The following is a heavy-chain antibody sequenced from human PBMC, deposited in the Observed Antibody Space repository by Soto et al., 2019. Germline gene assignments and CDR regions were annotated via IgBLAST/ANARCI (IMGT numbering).Heavy chain of an antibody. CDR2: IGGRATSA. CDR1: GFTFSNYA. D-gene: IGHD3-22*01. V-gene: IGHV3-23*01. J-gene: IGHJ4*02. CDR3: AKSRYSDSSGAFYDF. Sequence: EVQLLESGGGLAQPGGSLRLSCAASGFTFSNYAMSWVRQAPGKGLEWVSGIGGRATSAYYADSVKGRFAISRDNSYNTLFVQLNSLRAEVTAVYYCAKSRYSDSSGAFYDFWGQGPLVSVS.